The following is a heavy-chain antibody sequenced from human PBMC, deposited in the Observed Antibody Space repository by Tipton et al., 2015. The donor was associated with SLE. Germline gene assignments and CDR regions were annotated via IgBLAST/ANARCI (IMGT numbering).Heavy chain of an antibody. CDR3: ARASGSGSSYAFDI. Sequence: TLSLTCTVSGGSISSHYWSWIRQPPGKGLEWIGYIYYSGSTNYNPSLKSRVTISVDTSKNQFSLKLSPVTAADTAVYYCARASGSGSSYAFDIWGQGTMVTVSS. J-gene: IGHJ3*02. CDR1: GGSISSHY. CDR2: IYYSGST. D-gene: IGHD3-10*01. V-gene: IGHV4-59*08.